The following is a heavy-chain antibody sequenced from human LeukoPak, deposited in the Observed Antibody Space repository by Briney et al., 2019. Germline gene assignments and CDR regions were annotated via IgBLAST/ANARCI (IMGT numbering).Heavy chain of an antibody. V-gene: IGHV4-61*01. CDR2: IYYSGST. D-gene: IGHD4-17*01. J-gene: IGHJ5*02. Sequence: SETLSLTCTVSGGSVSSGSYYWSWIRQPPGKGLEWIGYIYYSGSTNYNPSLKSQVTISVDTSKNQFSLKLSSVTAADTAVYYCARGSYGDYDSWFDPWGQGTLVTVSS. CDR3: ARGSYGDYDSWFDP. CDR1: GGSVSSGSYY.